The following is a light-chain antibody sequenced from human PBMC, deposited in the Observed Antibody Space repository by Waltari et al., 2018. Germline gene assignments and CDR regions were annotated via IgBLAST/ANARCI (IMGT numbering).Light chain of an antibody. CDR3: ASYTSANTVL. J-gene: IGLJ2*01. CDR1: RSHLRYSNF. Sequence: QSGLTQPASVSGSPGPSITISCTGTRSHLRYSNFVSWYQQHPGKAPKLVIFDVSRWPSGVSHRFSGSKSGNTASLTISGLQAEDEAAYYCASYTSANTVLFGGGTKVTVL. CDR2: DVS. V-gene: IGLV2-14*03.